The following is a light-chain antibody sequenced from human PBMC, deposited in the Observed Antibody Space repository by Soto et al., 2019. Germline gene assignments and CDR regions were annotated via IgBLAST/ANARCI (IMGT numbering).Light chain of an antibody. CDR1: QGISTW. J-gene: IGKJ2*01. CDR3: QKFNSFPYT. V-gene: IGKV1-5*03. Sequence: DIQMTQSPSTLSASVGDRVTITCRASQGISTWLAWYQQKPGKAPNLLIYAASTLLSGVPSSFSGSGSGTEFTLTISSLQPDDFAPYYCQKFNSFPYTFGQGTKLEIK. CDR2: AAS.